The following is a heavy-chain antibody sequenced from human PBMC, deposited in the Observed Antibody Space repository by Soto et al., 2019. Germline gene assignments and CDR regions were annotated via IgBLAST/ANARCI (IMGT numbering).Heavy chain of an antibody. D-gene: IGHD3-3*01. CDR2: MNPNSGNT. V-gene: IGHV1-8*01. CDR1: GYTFTSYD. CDR3: ARSGYYDFWSGYYYYYMDV. Sequence: ASMKVSCKASGYTFTSYDINWVRQATGQGLEWMGWMNPNSGNTGYAQKFQGRVTMTRNTSISTAYMELSSLRSEDTAVYYCARSGYYDFWSGYYYYYMDVWGKGTTVTVSS. J-gene: IGHJ6*03.